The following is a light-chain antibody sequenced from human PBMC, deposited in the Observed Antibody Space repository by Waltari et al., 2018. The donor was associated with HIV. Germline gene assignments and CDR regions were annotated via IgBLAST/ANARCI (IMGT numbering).Light chain of an antibody. V-gene: IGLV3-19*01. CDR1: SVRTYY. J-gene: IGLJ3*02. CDR3: NSRDDIGHWF. Sequence: SSELTQDPAVSVALGQTVRITCQGDSVRTYYASWYQQKPGQAPVLVFYGTNNRPSGIPDRLSGSTSGDTASLTITGAQAEDEADYYCNSRDDIGHWFFGAGTKVTVL. CDR2: GTN.